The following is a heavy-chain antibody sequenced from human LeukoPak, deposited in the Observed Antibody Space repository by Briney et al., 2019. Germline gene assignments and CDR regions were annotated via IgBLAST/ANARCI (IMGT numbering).Heavy chain of an antibody. Sequence: SETLSLTCTVSGGSINSGGYYWSWIRQHPGKGLEWIGYIYYSGSTYYNPSLKSRVTISIDTSKNQFSLKLGSVTAADTAVYYCARDAHYGNYYYYGMDVWGQGATVTVSS. J-gene: IGHJ6*02. CDR3: ARDAHYGNYYYYGMDV. D-gene: IGHD4-17*01. CDR1: GGSINSGGYY. CDR2: IYYSGST. V-gene: IGHV4-31*03.